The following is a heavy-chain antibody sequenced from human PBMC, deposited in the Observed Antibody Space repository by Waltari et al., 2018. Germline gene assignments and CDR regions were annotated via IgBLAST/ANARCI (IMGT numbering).Heavy chain of an antibody. V-gene: IGHV4-59*01. CDR1: GGSISSYS. D-gene: IGHD3-22*01. Sequence: QVQLQESGPGLVKPSEPLSLTCTVSGGSISSYSWSRIRPPPGKGLEWIGYIYYRGSTNYNPSLKSRVTISVDTSKNQFSLKLSSVTAADTAVYYCARETYYYDSSGDNWFDPWGQGTLVTVSS. J-gene: IGHJ5*02. CDR2: IYYRGST. CDR3: ARETYYYDSSGDNWFDP.